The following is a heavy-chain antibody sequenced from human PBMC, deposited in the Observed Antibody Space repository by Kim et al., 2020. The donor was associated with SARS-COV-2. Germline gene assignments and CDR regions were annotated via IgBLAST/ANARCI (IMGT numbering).Heavy chain of an antibody. Sequence: GGSLRLSCAASGFTFSRLVIHWVRQAPGKGLEWISAISNSDTSTYYADSVEGRFTISRDISRNTVYLQMNNLRDDDTALYYCAKEANSSGYCGTFDVWGRGTRVTVSS. CDR1: GFTFSRLV. J-gene: IGHJ3*01. V-gene: IGHV3-23*01. CDR2: ISNSDTST. CDR3: AKEANSSGYCGTFDV. D-gene: IGHD6-19*01.